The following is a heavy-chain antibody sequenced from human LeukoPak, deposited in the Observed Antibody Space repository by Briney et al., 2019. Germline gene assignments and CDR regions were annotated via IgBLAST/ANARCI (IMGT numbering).Heavy chain of an antibody. Sequence: ASVNVSCKASGYTFTSYAMNWGRQAPGQGLEWMGRINTNTGNRTYDQGFTGRFVFSLDTSVSTAYLQISSRKAEDTAVYYCARVPGEPARGDWFDPWGQGTLVTVSS. CDR1: GYTFTSYA. D-gene: IGHD3-10*01. J-gene: IGHJ5*02. CDR2: INTNTGNR. CDR3: ARVPGEPARGDWFDP. V-gene: IGHV7-4-1*02.